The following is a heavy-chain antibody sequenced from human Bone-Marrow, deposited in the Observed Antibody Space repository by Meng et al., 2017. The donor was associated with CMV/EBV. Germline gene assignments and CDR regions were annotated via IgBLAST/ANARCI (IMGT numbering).Heavy chain of an antibody. Sequence: GGSLRLSCAASGFTFSSYSMNWVRQAPGKGLEWVSSISSSSSYIYYADSVKGRFTISRDNAKNSLYLQMNSLRAEDTAVYYCARLYCSSTSCPQGMYFDYWGQGTLVAFSS. CDR1: GFTFSSYS. J-gene: IGHJ4*02. V-gene: IGHV3-21*01. CDR2: ISSSSSYI. D-gene: IGHD2-2*01. CDR3: ARLYCSSTSCPQGMYFDY.